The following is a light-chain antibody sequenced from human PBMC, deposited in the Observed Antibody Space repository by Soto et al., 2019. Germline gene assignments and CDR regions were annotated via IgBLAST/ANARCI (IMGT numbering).Light chain of an antibody. CDR1: SSNIEENS. CDR2: NDY. V-gene: IGLV1-44*01. CDR3: AAWDDSLNAWL. J-gene: IGLJ3*02. Sequence: QSVLTQPPSASGTPGQRVTISCSGSSSNIEENSVTWYQRLPGTAPKLLIFNDYQRPSGVPDRFSGSKSGTSASLAISGLQSEDDGDYYCAAWDDSLNAWLFGGGTKLTVL.